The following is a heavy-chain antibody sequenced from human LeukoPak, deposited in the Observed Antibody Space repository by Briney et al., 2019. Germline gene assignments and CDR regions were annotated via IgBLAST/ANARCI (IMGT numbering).Heavy chain of an antibody. CDR1: GFTFSTYS. J-gene: IGHJ4*02. Sequence: GGSLRLSCAASGFTFSTYSMNWVRQAPGKGLEWVSCIGTSSGYIYYADSVKGRFTISRDNAKNSLYLQMNSLRAEDTAVYYCARGAVGGWELFNYWGQGILVTVSS. D-gene: IGHD1-26*01. CDR3: ARGAVGGWELFNY. CDR2: IGTSSGYI. V-gene: IGHV3-21*01.